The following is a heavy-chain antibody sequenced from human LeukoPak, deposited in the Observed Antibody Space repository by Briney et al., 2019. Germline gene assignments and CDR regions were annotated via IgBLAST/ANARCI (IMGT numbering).Heavy chain of an antibody. CDR3: ARGRGDYDFWSLDP. V-gene: IGHV1-8*03. CDR2: MNPNSGNT. J-gene: IGHJ5*02. D-gene: IGHD3-3*01. CDR1: GYTFTSYD. Sequence: ASVKVSCKVSGYTFTSYDINWVRQATGQGFEWMGWMNPNSGNTGYAQKFQGRVTITRNTSISTAYMELSSLRSEDTAVYYCARGRGDYDFWSLDPWGQGTLVTVSS.